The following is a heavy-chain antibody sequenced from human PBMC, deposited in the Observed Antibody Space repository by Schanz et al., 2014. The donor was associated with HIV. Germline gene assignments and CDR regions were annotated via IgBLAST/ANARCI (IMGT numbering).Heavy chain of an antibody. CDR1: GFTFSRYW. CDR2: IKEDGSEK. V-gene: IGHV3-7*01. Sequence: EVQLVESGGGLVQPGGSLRLSCAASGFTFSRYWMTLVRQAPGKGLEWVANIKEDGSEKYHADSVKGRFTISRDNAKNSLFLQMESLRAEDTAVYYCARDGGEVWGQGTTVTVSS. D-gene: IGHD3-16*01. J-gene: IGHJ6*02. CDR3: ARDGGEV.